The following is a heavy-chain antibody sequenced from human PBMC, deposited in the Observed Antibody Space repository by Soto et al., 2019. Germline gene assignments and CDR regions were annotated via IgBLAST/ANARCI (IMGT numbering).Heavy chain of an antibody. V-gene: IGHV3-30*18. CDR3: AKTNGATEDY. CDR2: ISYDGNNE. CDR1: GLTFSSFG. D-gene: IGHD1-26*01. Sequence: QVQLVESGGGVVQPGRSLRLSCAASGLTFSSFGMHWVRQAPGKGLEWVTLISYDGNNEYYADSVKGRFTISRDNSKNTLYLQMNSLRPEDTAVYYCAKTNGATEDYWGQGTLVTVSS. J-gene: IGHJ4*02.